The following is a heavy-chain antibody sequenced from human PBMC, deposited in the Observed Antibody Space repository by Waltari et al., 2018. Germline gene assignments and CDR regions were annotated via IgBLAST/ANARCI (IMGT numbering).Heavy chain of an antibody. D-gene: IGHD3-3*01. CDR3: ARAYYDFWSGYMSRWYFDL. Sequence: EVQLVESGGGLVQPGGSLRLSCAASGFTFSSYDMHWVRQATGKGLEWVSTIGTAGDTSYPGAVKCRFTISRENAKNSLYLQMNSLRAGDTAVYYCARAYYDFWSGYMSRWYFDLWGRGTLVTVSS. CDR2: IGTAGDT. CDR1: GFTFSSYD. J-gene: IGHJ2*01. V-gene: IGHV3-13*01.